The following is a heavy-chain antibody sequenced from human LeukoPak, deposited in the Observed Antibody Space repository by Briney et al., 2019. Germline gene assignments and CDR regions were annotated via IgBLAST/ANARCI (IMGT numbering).Heavy chain of an antibody. V-gene: IGHV3-30*18. CDR1: GFTISGYG. J-gene: IGHJ4*02. CDR3: AKMQWLATNYY. CDR2: ISYDGSNK. Sequence: GGSLRLSCAASGFTISGYGMHWVRQAPGKGLEWVAVISYDGSNKFYADSVKGRFTVSRDNSKNTLYLQMNSLRVEDTAVYYCAKMQWLATNYYWGQGTLVTVSS. D-gene: IGHD6-19*01.